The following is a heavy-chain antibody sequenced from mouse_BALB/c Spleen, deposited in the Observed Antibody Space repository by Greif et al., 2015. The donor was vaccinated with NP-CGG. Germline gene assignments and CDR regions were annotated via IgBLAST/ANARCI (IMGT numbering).Heavy chain of an antibody. J-gene: IGHJ3*01. V-gene: IGHV1-82*01. CDR2: IYPGDGDT. D-gene: IGHD2-1*01. CDR3: AREGYGNYFAY. Sequence: QVQLKQSGPELVKPGASVKISCKASGYAFSSSWMNWVKQRPGQGLEWIGRIYPGDGDTNYNGKFKGKATLTADKSSSTAYMQLSSLTSVDSAVYFCAREGYGNYFAYWGQGTLVTVSA. CDR1: GYAFSSSW.